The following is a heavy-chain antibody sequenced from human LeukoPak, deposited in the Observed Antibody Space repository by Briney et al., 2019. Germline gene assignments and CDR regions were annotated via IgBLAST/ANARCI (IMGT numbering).Heavy chain of an antibody. J-gene: IGHJ4*02. CDR2: VNGDGTIT. CDR3: ASANSSSWPHEYDY. CDR1: GFTFRNYW. D-gene: IGHD6-13*01. V-gene: IGHV3-74*01. Sequence: PGGSLRLSCAASGFTFRNYWMHWVRQAPGKGLVWVSRVNGDGTITNYADSVKGRFTISRDNAKDTLYLQMDSLRAEDTAVYYCASANSSSWPHEYDYWGQGTLVTVSS.